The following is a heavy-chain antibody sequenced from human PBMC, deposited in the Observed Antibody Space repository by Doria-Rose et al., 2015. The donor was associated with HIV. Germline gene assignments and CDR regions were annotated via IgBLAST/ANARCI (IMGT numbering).Heavy chain of an antibody. Sequence: QVQLVQSGPVLVKPTETLTLTCTVSGVSHSSPGMGVSWIRQPPGKALEWLANIFSDDDRSYKTSLKSTLSISRCTSKSQVVLTMTDMDPVDTATYYCARIKSSRWYHKYYFDFWGQGTLVIVSA. CDR3: ARIKSSRWYHKYYFDF. V-gene: IGHV2-26*01. J-gene: IGHJ4*02. D-gene: IGHD6-13*01. CDR2: IFSDDDR. CDR1: GVSHSSPGMG.